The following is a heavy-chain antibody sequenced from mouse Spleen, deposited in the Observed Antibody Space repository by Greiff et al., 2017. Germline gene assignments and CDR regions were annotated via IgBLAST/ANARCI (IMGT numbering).Heavy chain of an antibody. Sequence: EVQLQQSGTVLARPGASVKMSCKTSGYTFTSYWMHWVKQRPGQVLEWIGAIYPGNSDTSYNQKFKGKAKLTAVTSASTAYMELSSLTNEDSAVYYCTRSYYGNYYYAMDYWGQGTSVTVSS. CDR2: IYPGNSDT. CDR1: GYTFTSYW. CDR3: TRSYYGNYYYAMDY. D-gene: IGHD2-10*01. J-gene: IGHJ4*01. V-gene: IGHV1-5*01.